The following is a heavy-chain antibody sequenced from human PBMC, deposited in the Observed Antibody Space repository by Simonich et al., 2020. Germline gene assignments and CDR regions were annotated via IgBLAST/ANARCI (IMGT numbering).Heavy chain of an antibody. D-gene: IGHD4-17*01. Sequence: EVQLVESGGGLVQPGGSLRLSCAASGFTFSSYEMNWVRQAPGKGLEWGSYISSRGSTRYYADSVKGRFTISRDNAKNSLYLQMNSLRAEDTAVYYCARHYYGDYYFDYWGQGTLVTVSS. CDR3: ARHYYGDYYFDY. V-gene: IGHV3-48*03. CDR2: ISSRGSTR. J-gene: IGHJ4*02. CDR1: GFTFSSYE.